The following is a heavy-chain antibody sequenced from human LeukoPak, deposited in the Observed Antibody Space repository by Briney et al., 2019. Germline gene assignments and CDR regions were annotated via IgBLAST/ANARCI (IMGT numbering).Heavy chain of an antibody. J-gene: IGHJ5*02. Sequence: ASVKVSCKASGYTFTSYDINWVRQATGQGLEWMGWMNPNSGNTGYAQKFQGRVTITRNTSISTAYMELSSLRSEDTAVYCCARGQGYGDYPSWFDPWGQGTLVTVSS. D-gene: IGHD4-17*01. CDR3: ARGQGYGDYPSWFDP. CDR1: GYTFTSYD. V-gene: IGHV1-8*03. CDR2: MNPNSGNT.